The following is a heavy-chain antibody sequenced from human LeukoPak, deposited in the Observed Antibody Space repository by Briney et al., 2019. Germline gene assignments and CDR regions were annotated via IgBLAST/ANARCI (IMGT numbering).Heavy chain of an antibody. D-gene: IGHD1-14*01. CDR1: GGSISSSTYY. CDR2: IYYSGST. V-gene: IGHV4-39*07. Sequence: KPSETLSLTCNVAGGSISSSTYYWGWIRQPPGKGLEWIGSIYYSGSTYYNPSLKSRVTISVDTSKNQFSLNLNSVTAADTAVYYCARDGFYYHYYMDVWGEGTTVTVSS. J-gene: IGHJ6*03. CDR3: ARDGFYYHYYMDV.